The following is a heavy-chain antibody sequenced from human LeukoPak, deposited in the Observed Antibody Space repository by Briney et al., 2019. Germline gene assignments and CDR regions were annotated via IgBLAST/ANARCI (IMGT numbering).Heavy chain of an antibody. CDR2: IYYSGST. CDR3: ARTGHGGYYDFWSGYYTGWFDP. D-gene: IGHD3-3*01. Sequence: SETLSLTCTVSGGSISSHYWSWIRQPPGKGLEWIGYIYYSGSTNYNPSLKSRVTISVDTSKNQFSLKLSSVTAADTAVYYCARTGHGGYYDFWSGYYTGWFDPWGQGTLVTVSS. J-gene: IGHJ5*02. CDR1: GGSISSHY. V-gene: IGHV4-59*11.